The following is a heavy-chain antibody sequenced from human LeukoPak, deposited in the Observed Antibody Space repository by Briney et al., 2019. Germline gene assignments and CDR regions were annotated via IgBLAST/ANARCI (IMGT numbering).Heavy chain of an antibody. Sequence: GASVKVSCKASGYTFTSYDINWVRQATGQGLEWMGWMNPNSGNTGYAQKFQGRVTMTRDTSISTAYMELSRLRSDDTAVYYCATSYYDSSGYYLPRDAFDIWGQGTMVTVSS. CDR3: ATSYYDSSGYYLPRDAFDI. J-gene: IGHJ3*02. CDR1: GYTFTSYD. CDR2: MNPNSGNT. V-gene: IGHV1-8*01. D-gene: IGHD3-22*01.